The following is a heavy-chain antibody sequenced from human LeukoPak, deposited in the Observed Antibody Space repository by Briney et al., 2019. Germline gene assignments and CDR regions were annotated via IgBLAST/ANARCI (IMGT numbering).Heavy chain of an antibody. CDR2: MSGTGGTS. V-gene: IGHV3-23*01. CDR1: GFKFSDYA. CDR3: ASFYGSGSYWFDY. D-gene: IGHD3-10*01. Sequence: GGSLRLSCAASGFKFSDYAMNWVRQAPGKGLEWVSGMSGTGGTSYYADSAKGRFTISRDNSKSTLDLQMNSLRAEDTAVYYCASFYGSGSYWFDYWGQGTLVTVSS. J-gene: IGHJ4*02.